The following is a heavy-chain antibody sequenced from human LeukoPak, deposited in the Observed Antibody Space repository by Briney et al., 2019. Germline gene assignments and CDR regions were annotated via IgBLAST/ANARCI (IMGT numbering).Heavy chain of an antibody. J-gene: IGHJ5*02. CDR3: ERSVFWSGYSYNWFDP. CDR2: IYTSGST. V-gene: IGHV4-61*02. D-gene: IGHD3-3*01. CDR1: GGSISSGSYY. Sequence: SQTLSLTCTVSGGSISSGSYYWSWIRQPAGKGLEWIGRIYTSGSTNYNPSLKSRVTISVDTSKNQFSLKLSSVTAADTAVCYCERSVFWSGYSYNWFDPWGQGTLVTVSS.